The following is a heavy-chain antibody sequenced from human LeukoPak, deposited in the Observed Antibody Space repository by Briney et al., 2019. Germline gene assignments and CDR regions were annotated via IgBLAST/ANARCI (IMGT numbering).Heavy chain of an antibody. Sequence: SETLSLTCAVSGYPISSGYYWGWIRQPPGKGLEWVGSIHHSGSTYYSPSLKSRVTISMDTSKNQFSLKMTSVIAADTAVYYCARVKHYDSSVYFDYWGQGTLVTVSS. J-gene: IGHJ4*02. V-gene: IGHV4-38-2*01. CDR2: IHHSGST. D-gene: IGHD3-22*01. CDR3: ARVKHYDSSVYFDY. CDR1: GYPISSGYY.